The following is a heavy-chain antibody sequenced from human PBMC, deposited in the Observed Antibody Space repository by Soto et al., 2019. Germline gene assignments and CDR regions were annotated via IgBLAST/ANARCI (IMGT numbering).Heavy chain of an antibody. J-gene: IGHJ5*02. V-gene: IGHV1-3*01. CDR2: INAGNGNT. D-gene: IGHD4-17*01. CDR3: SRGWRATVTTRLRSNWFDP. Sequence: ASVKVSCKASGYTFTSYAMHWVRQAPGQRLEWMGWINAGNGNTKYSQKFQGRVTITRDTSASTAYMELSSLRSEDTAVYYCSRGWRATVTTRLRSNWFDPWGQGTLVTVSS. CDR1: GYTFTSYA.